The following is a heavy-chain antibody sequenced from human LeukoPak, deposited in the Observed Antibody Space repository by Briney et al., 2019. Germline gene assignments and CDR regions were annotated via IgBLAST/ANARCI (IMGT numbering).Heavy chain of an antibody. CDR3: AKGGAALTDAPHGDVVTTTLDGFDL. Sequence: PGGSLRLSCAASGFDFSAYAMTWVRQAPGKGLEWVSTVSGSGYRRHYADSVKGRFTVSRDNAKKTIFVQMHSLRAEDTAKYYCAKGGAALTDAPHGDVVTTTLDGFDLWGQGAMVTVSS. V-gene: IGHV3-23*01. D-gene: IGHD2-21*02. CDR2: VSGSGYRR. CDR1: GFDFSAYA. J-gene: IGHJ3*01.